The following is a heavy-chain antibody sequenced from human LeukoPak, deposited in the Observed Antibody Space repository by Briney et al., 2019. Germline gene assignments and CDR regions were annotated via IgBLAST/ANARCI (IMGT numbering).Heavy chain of an antibody. CDR3: ARASRGYSGYDPRSHFDY. Sequence: GGSLRLSCAASGFTFSSYWMHWVRQAPGKGLVWVSRINSDGSSTMYADSVKGRFTISGDNAKNTLYLQMNSLRAEDTAVYYCARASRGYSGYDPRSHFDYWGQGTLVTVSS. CDR1: GFTFSSYW. V-gene: IGHV3-74*03. CDR2: INSDGSST. J-gene: IGHJ4*02. D-gene: IGHD5-12*01.